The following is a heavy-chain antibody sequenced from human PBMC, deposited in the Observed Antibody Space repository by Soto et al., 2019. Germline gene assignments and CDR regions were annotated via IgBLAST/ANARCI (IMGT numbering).Heavy chain of an antibody. CDR3: IYRRAAYDYHGLDV. D-gene: IGHD6-13*01. CDR2: LYYNEDR. CDR1: GFSLRTTGVG. Sequence: QITLKESGPTLVKPTQTLTLTCTFSGFSLRTTGVGVGWIRQPPGQYLEWLAVLYYNEDRRYNPSLKNRLTITKDPSKDQVVLAMTDVDPVDTATYYCIYRRAAYDYHGLDVWGQGTTVTVSS. V-gene: IGHV2-5*01. J-gene: IGHJ6*02.